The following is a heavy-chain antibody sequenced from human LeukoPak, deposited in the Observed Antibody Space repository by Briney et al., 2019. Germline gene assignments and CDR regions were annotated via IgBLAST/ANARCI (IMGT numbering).Heavy chain of an antibody. V-gene: IGHV3-23*01. D-gene: IGHD6-19*01. J-gene: IGHJ4*02. CDR3: ARVSDISVAAYFDY. CDR1: GFTFSSYG. CDR2: ISGSGGST. Sequence: QPGGSLRLSCAASGFTFSSYGMSWVRQAPGKGLEWVSAISGSGGSTYYADSVKGRFTISRDNSKNTLYLQMNSLRAEDTAVYYCARVSDISVAAYFDYWGQGTRVTVSS.